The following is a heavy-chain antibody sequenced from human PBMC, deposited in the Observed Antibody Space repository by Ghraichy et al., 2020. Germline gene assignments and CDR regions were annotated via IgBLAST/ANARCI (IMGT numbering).Heavy chain of an antibody. CDR1: GDSVSSNSAA. CDR3: ARHVEMATRNYYYYGMDV. Sequence: SCAISGDSVSSNSAAWNWVRQSPSRGLEWLGRTYYRSKWYNDYAVSVKSRITINPDTSKNQFSLQLNSVTPEDTAVYYCARHVEMATRNYYYYGMDVWGQGTTVTVSS. V-gene: IGHV6-1*01. J-gene: IGHJ6*02. D-gene: IGHD5-24*01. CDR2: TYYRSKWYN.